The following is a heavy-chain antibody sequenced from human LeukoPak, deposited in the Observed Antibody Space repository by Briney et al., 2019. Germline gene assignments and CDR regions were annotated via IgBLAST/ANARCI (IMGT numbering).Heavy chain of an antibody. D-gene: IGHD2-2*02. CDR1: GGTFSSYA. CDR2: INTNTGNP. Sequence: ASVKVSCKASGGTFSSYAICWVRQAPGQGLEWMGWINTNTGNPTYAQGFTGRFVFSLDTSVSTAYLQISSLKAEDTAVYYCARPHTYCSSTSCYRIHFDYWGQGTLVTVSS. V-gene: IGHV7-4-1*02. CDR3: ARPHTYCSSTSCYRIHFDY. J-gene: IGHJ4*02.